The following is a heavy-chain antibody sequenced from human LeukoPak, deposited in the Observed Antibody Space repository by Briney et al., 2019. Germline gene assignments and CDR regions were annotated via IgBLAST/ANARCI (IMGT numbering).Heavy chain of an antibody. Sequence: GGSLRLSCSASGFTFGDYAMGWVRQAPGKGLEWLGFIRTKDFGATTQYPASVKGRFSISRDDSKRVVYLQMNSLNIEDTAVFYCTRLAGSGHDRFGFWGQGTLVTVSS. D-gene: IGHD5-12*01. CDR1: GFTFGDYA. J-gene: IGHJ4*02. V-gene: IGHV3-49*04. CDR3: TRLAGSGHDRFGF. CDR2: IRTKDFGATT.